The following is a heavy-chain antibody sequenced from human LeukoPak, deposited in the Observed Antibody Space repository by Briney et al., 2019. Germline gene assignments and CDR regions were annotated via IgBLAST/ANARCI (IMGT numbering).Heavy chain of an antibody. D-gene: IGHD1-14*01. J-gene: IGHJ3*02. V-gene: IGHV3-9*01. CDR3: ARTRGGFFNAFDI. Sequence: GGSLRLSCAASGFTFDDYAMHWVRQAPGKGLEWVSGISWNSGSIGYVDSVKGRFTISRDNAKNSLYLQMNSLRAEDTAVYYCARTRGGFFNAFDIWGQGTMVTVSS. CDR1: GFTFDDYA. CDR2: ISWNSGSI.